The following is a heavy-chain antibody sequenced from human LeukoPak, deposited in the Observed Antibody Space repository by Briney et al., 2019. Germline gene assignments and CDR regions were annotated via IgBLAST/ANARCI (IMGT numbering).Heavy chain of an antibody. CDR1: GFTFSSYS. D-gene: IGHD4-23*01. V-gene: IGHV3-21*01. J-gene: IGHJ4*02. CDR2: ISSSSSYI. Sequence: PGGSLRLSCAASGFTFSSYSMNWVRQAPGKGLEWVSSISSSSSYIYYADSVKVRFTISRDNAKNSLYLQMNSLRAEDTAVYYCARDPIYGGTVPYYFDYWGQGTLVTVSS. CDR3: ARDPIYGGTVPYYFDY.